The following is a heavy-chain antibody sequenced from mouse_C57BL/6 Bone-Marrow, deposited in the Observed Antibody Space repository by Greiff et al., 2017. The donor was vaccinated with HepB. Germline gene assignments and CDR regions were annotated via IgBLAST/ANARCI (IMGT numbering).Heavy chain of an antibody. J-gene: IGHJ4*01. D-gene: IGHD1-1*01. CDR1: GYTFTSYG. CDR3: VSYYYGSSYYAMDY. CDR2: IYPRSGNT. V-gene: IGHV1-81*01. Sequence: QVQLQQSGAELARPGASVKLSCKASGYTFTSYGISWVKQRTGQGLEWIGEIYPRSGNTYYNEKFKGKATLTADKSSSTAYMELRSLTSEDSAVYFCVSYYYGSSYYAMDYWGQGPSVTVSS.